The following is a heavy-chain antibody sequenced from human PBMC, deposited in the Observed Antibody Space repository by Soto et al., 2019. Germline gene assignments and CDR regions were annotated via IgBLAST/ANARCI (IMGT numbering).Heavy chain of an antibody. J-gene: IGHJ3*02. Sequence: PGESLKISCEGSGYSFTSYWIGWVSQMPGKGLEWMGIIYPGDSDTRYSPSFQGQVTISADKSISTAYLQWSSLKASDTAMYYCARSTRGSGTHRAFDIWGQGTMVTVSS. CDR2: IYPGDSDT. CDR3: ARSTRGSGTHRAFDI. CDR1: GYSFTSYW. V-gene: IGHV5-51*01. D-gene: IGHD3-10*01.